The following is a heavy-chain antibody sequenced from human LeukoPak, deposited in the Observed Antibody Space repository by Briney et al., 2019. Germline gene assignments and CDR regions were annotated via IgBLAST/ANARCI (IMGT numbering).Heavy chain of an antibody. CDR2: IYHSGST. CDR1: GYSISSGYY. V-gene: IGHV4-38-2*01. CDR3: ARNPGSGSYSRLFDY. Sequence: SETLSLTCAVSGYSISSGYYWGWIRQPPGKGLEWIGSIYHSGSTYYNPSLKSRVTISVDTSKNQFSLKLRSVTAADTAVYYCARNPGSGSYSRLFDYWGQGTLVTVSS. J-gene: IGHJ4*02. D-gene: IGHD3-10*01.